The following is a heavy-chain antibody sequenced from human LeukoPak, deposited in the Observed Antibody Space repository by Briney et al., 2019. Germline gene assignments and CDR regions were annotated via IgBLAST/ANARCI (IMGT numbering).Heavy chain of an antibody. J-gene: IGHJ6*03. Sequence: SETLSLTCTVPGGSISSHYWSWIREPPGKGLEWIGYIYYSARTNYNPVLKCRVSISVGTSKHQSSLKLSTVTAADRAVYYCAREYSSSSVVGLYYYYYMDVWGKRATGTVSS. D-gene: IGHD6-6*01. CDR3: AREYSSSSVVGLYYYYYMDV. CDR2: IYYSART. CDR1: GGSISSHY. V-gene: IGHV4-59*11.